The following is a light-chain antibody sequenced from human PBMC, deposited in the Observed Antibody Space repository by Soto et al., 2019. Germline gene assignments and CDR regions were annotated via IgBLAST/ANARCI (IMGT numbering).Light chain of an antibody. J-gene: IGKJ1*01. CDR3: QQYNSYLT. CDR1: QSISSW. Sequence: DIQMTQSPSTLSASVGDRVTITCRASQSISSWLAWYQQKPGKAPKLLIYKASSLESGVPSRFCGSGSWTEFPLTISSLQPDDFATYYCQQYNSYLTFGQGTKVEIK. V-gene: IGKV1-5*03. CDR2: KAS.